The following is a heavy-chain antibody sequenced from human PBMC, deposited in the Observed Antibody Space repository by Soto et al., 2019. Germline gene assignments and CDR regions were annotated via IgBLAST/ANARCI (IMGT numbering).Heavy chain of an antibody. J-gene: IGHJ6*02. Sequence: ASVKVSCKASGYTFTSYDINWVRQATGQGLEWMGWMNPNSGNTGYAQKFQGRVTMTRNTSISTAYMELSSLRSEDTAVYYCAREKNYDILTGYYYPGYYYGMDVWGQGTTVTVSS. V-gene: IGHV1-8*01. CDR2: MNPNSGNT. D-gene: IGHD3-9*01. CDR3: AREKNYDILTGYYYPGYYYGMDV. CDR1: GYTFTSYD.